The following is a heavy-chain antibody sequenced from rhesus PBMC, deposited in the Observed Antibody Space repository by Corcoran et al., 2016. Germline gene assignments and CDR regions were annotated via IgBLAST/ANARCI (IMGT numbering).Heavy chain of an antibody. V-gene: IGHV4S11*01. CDR2: IYGSSSRP. CDR1: GGSISSNY. D-gene: IGHD3-16*01. Sequence: QVQLQESGPGLVKPLETLSLTCAVSGGSISSNYWSWIRQAPGKGLVGMGYIYGSSSRPNYNPSRKGLCTLAVDTSKKQFSLKLSSVTAAYTAVYYCARHFLRGYSGSYYPYGLDSWGQGVVVTVSS. J-gene: IGHJ6*01. CDR3: ARHFLRGYSGSYYPYGLDS.